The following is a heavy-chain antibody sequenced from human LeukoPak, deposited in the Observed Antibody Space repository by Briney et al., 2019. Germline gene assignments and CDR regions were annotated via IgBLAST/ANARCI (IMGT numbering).Heavy chain of an antibody. CDR1: GFTFSSYW. Sequence: GGSLRLSCAASGFTFSSYWMHWVRQAPGKGLVWVSRIKSDGSTNYADSVKGRFTISRDNAKNTLSLQMNSLRAKDTGVYYCARAPSEIGGYYPEYFRHWGQGTLVTVSS. CDR2: IKSDGST. D-gene: IGHD3-22*01. CDR3: ARAPSEIGGYYPEYFRH. J-gene: IGHJ1*01. V-gene: IGHV3-74*01.